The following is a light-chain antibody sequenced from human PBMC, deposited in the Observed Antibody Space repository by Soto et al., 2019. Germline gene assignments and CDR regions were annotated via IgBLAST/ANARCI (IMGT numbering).Light chain of an antibody. V-gene: IGLV1-44*01. Sequence: QSVLTQPPSASGTPGQRVTISCSGSYSNIGSNTVNWYQQFPGAAPKLLISTNNQRPSGVPDRFSGSKSGTSASLTITGLLSDDEAVYYCAAWDDSLNGRGVFGGGTKLTVL. J-gene: IGLJ3*02. CDR2: TNN. CDR3: AAWDDSLNGRGV. CDR1: YSNIGSNT.